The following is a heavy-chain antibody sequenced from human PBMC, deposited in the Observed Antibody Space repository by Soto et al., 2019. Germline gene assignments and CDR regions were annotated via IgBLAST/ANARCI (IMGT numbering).Heavy chain of an antibody. Sequence: QVQLQQWGAGLLKPSETLSLTCAVYGGSFSGYQWSWIRQTPGKGLECIGEINDSGNINYNPSLKSRVTILLDTNKQQISLKQRSLTAADSAVYYCARGLILWFGDLSRRGGYYYYMDDWGKGNTVTVS. CDR3: ARGLILWFGDLSRRGGYYYYMDD. J-gene: IGHJ6*03. D-gene: IGHD3-10*01. CDR1: GGSFSGYQ. V-gene: IGHV4-34*01. CDR2: INDSGNI.